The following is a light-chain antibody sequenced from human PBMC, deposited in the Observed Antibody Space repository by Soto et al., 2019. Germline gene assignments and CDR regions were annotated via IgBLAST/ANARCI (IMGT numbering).Light chain of an antibody. J-gene: IGKJ1*01. CDR3: QLAYGAPPT. V-gene: IGKV1-39*01. CDR1: QSITTS. CDR2: AAA. Sequence: IQMTQSPSSLSASVGARDTITCRASQSITTSLNCYQQTSGEAPKLLIYAAARLQTGVPSRFSGSGSGTDCTLTISSLQHEDFAPFYCQLAYGAPPTFDQGPKVESK.